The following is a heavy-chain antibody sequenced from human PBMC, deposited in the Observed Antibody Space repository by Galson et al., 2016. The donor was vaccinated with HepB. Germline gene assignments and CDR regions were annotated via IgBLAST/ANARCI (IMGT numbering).Heavy chain of an antibody. V-gene: IGHV6-1*01. CDR2: TYYRSKWYN. CDR3: ARGVAPWALGSLGFHMDV. Sequence: CAISGDSVSSNNAAWNWIRQSPSRGLEWLGRTYYRSKWYNEYAVSVQSRITINPDTSKNQFSLQLNSVTLEDTAVYYCARGVAPWALGSLGFHMDVWGQGTTVTVSS. CDR1: GDSVSSNNAA. J-gene: IGHJ6*02. D-gene: IGHD1-26*01.